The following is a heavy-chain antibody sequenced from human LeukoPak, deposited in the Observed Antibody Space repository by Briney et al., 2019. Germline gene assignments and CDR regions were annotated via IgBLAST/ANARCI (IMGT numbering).Heavy chain of an antibody. CDR3: ARSLGYCSGGSCYRYYYYYGMDV. D-gene: IGHD2-15*01. CDR2: LIPIFGTA. J-gene: IGHJ6*02. Sequence: SVKVSCKASGGTXSSYAIRWVRQAPGQGLEWMGGLIPIFGTANYAQKFQGRVTITADESTSTAYMELSSLRSEDTAVYYCARSLGYCSGGSCYRYYYYYGMDVWGQGTTVTVSS. V-gene: IGHV1-69*01. CDR1: GGTXSSYA.